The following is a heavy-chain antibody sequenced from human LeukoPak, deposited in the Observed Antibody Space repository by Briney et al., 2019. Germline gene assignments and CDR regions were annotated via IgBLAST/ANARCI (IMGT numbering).Heavy chain of an antibody. V-gene: IGHV4-61*01. CDR2: IYYSGST. CDR1: GYSISSSYY. J-gene: IGHJ6*03. CDR3: ARVFSSPVVRAWGYYMDV. Sequence: PSETLSLTCTVSGYSISSSYYWSWIQQPPGKGLEWIGYIYYSGSTNYNPSLKSRVTISVDTSKNQFSLKLSSVTAADTAVYYCARVFSSPVVRAWGYYMDVWGKGTTVTISS. D-gene: IGHD3-10*01.